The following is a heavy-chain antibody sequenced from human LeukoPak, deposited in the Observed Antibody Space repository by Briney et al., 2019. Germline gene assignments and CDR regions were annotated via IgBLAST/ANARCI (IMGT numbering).Heavy chain of an antibody. CDR1: GFPVSSNY. CDR3: ARGARRICSGTSCPFDP. CDR2: FYSGGNT. J-gene: IGHJ5*02. D-gene: IGHD2-2*01. V-gene: IGHV3-53*01. Sequence: PGGSLRLSCAASGFPVSSNYMSWVRQAPGKGREWVSAFYSGGNTYYADSVKGRFTISRDNSKNTLYLQMNSLRAEDTAVYYCARGARRICSGTSCPFDPWGQGTRVTVSS.